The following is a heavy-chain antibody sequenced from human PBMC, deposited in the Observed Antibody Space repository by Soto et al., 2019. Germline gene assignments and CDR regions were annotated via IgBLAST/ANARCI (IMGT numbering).Heavy chain of an antibody. CDR2: IWYDGSNK. Sequence: PGGSLRLSCAASGFTFSSYGMHWVRQAPGKGLEWVAVIWYDGSNKYYADSVKGRFTISRDNSKNTLYLQMNSLRAEDTAVYYCARGEHYYYYMDVWGKGTTVTVSS. V-gene: IGHV3-33*01. D-gene: IGHD1-1*01. J-gene: IGHJ6*03. CDR3: ARGEHYYYYMDV. CDR1: GFTFSSYG.